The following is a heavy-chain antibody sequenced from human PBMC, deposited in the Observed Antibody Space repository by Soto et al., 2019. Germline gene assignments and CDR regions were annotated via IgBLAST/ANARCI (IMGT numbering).Heavy chain of an antibody. J-gene: IGHJ4*02. V-gene: IGHV3-15*02. Sequence: VQLVESGGASVETGGSLRLTCATSGFTFSNAWMTWVRQAPGKGLEWVGRIKSRALGETTDYAAPVKGRFTISRDDSEDTVSLTLNILKTEDTAVYYCASSSAGSGGVLDHLGQLTLVTVSS. CDR2: IKSRALGETT. D-gene: IGHD3-16*01. CDR1: GFTFSNAW. CDR3: ASSSAGSGGVLDH.